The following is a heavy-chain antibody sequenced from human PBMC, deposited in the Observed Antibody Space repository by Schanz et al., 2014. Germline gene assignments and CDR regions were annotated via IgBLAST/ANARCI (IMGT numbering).Heavy chain of an antibody. CDR1: GFTFSGYS. J-gene: IGHJ4*02. Sequence: EVQLVESGGGLVQPGGSLRLSCAASGFTFSGYSMNWVRQAPGKGPEWVANIKHDGSVKDYVDSVEGRFTISRDNAKRSLMRQRNSVRVEDTAGYVCVSGTGSRNYWGQGTLVTVSS. V-gene: IGHV3-7*02. D-gene: IGHD6-13*01. CDR3: VSGTGSRNY. CDR2: IKHDGSVK.